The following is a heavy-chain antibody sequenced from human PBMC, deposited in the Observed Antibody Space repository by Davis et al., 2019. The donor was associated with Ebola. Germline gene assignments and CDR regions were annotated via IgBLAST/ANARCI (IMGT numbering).Heavy chain of an antibody. CDR2: ISGSGGST. J-gene: IGHJ4*02. V-gene: IGHV3-23*01. D-gene: IGHD4-17*01. CDR3: TVTVTTRVY. Sequence: PGGSLRLSCAASGFTFSTYAMSWVRQAPGKGLEWVSAISGSGGSTYYADSVKGRFTISRDNSKNTLYLQMNSLKTEDTAVYYCTVTVTTRVYWGQGTLVTVSS. CDR1: GFTFSTYA.